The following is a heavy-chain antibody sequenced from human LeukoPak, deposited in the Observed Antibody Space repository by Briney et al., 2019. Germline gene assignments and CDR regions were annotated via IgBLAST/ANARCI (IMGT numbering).Heavy chain of an antibody. CDR3: ARGGLGYCSSTSCYGVDY. D-gene: IGHD2-2*01. J-gene: IGHJ4*02. CDR2: INHSGST. V-gene: IGHV4-34*01. Sequence: SETLSLTCAVYGGSFSGYYWSWIRQPPGKGLEWIGEINHSGSTNYNPSLKSRVTISVDTSKNQFSLKLSSVTAADTAVYYCARGGLGYCSSTSCYGVDYWGQGTLVPVSS. CDR1: GGSFSGYY.